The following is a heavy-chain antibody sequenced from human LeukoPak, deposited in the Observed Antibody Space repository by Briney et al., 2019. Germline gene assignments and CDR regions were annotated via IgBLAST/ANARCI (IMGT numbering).Heavy chain of an antibody. J-gene: IGHJ4*02. CDR2: IYTSGST. V-gene: IGHV4-4*07. D-gene: IGHD6-13*01. CDR3: AGDRHSSSLFDY. CDR1: GGSISSYY. Sequence: SETLSLTCTVSGGSISSYYWSWIRQPAGKGLEWIGRIYTSGSTNYNPSLKSRVTMSVDTSKNQFSLKLSSVTAADTAVYYCAGDRHSSSLFDYWGQGTLVTVSS.